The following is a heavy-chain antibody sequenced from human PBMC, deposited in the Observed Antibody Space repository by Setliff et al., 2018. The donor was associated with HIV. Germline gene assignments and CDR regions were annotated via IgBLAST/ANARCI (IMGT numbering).Heavy chain of an antibody. Sequence: ASVKVSCKASGYTFTSYDINWVRQATGQGLEWMGWMNPNSGNTGYAQKLQGRLTMTTDTSTSTAYMDLRSLRSDDTAVYYCARRGNYYASAFDYWGQGTLVTVSS. V-gene: IGHV1-8*01. CDR2: MNPNSGNT. CDR1: GYTFTSYD. CDR3: ARRGNYYASAFDY. J-gene: IGHJ4*02. D-gene: IGHD3-10*01.